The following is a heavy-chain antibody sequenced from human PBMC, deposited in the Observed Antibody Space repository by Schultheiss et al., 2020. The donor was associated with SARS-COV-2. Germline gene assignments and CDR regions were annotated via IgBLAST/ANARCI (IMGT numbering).Heavy chain of an antibody. CDR3: AKVLRWFHWYYGMDV. D-gene: IGHD3-10*01. V-gene: IGHV3-30*02. CDR1: KFTVSNKY. CDR2: IRYDGSNK. J-gene: IGHJ6*02. Sequence: GGSLRLSCAASKFTVSNKYLIWLRQAPGKGLEWVAFIRYDGSNKYYADSVKGRFTISRDNSKNTLYLQMNSLRDEDTAVYYCAKVLRWFHWYYGMDVWGQGTTVTVSS.